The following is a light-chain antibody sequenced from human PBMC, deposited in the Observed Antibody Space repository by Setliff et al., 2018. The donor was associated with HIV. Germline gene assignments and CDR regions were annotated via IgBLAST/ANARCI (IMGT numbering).Light chain of an antibody. Sequence: QSVLTQPPSVSGSPGQSVTISCIGTSSDVGSYNRVSWYQQSPGTAPKLMIYEVSNRPSGVSNRFSGSKSGNTASLTISGLQAEDEADYYCSSYTSTSTLCVFGTGTKVTVL. CDR2: EVS. J-gene: IGLJ1*01. CDR1: SSDVGSYNR. CDR3: SSYTSTSTLCV. V-gene: IGLV2-18*02.